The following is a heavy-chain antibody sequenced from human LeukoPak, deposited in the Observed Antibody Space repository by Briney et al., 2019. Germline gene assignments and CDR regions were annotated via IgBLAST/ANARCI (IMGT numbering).Heavy chain of an antibody. V-gene: IGHV4-34*01. J-gene: IGHJ4*02. D-gene: IGHD3-10*01. CDR3: ARGRPQTYYYGSGSCYSSFRGPYYFDY. Sequence: SETLSLTCAVYGGSFSGYYWSWIRQPPGKGLEWIGEINHSGSTNYNPSLKSRVTISVDTSKNQFSLKLSSVTAADTAVYYCARGRPQTYYYGSGSCYSSFRGPYYFDYWGQGTLVTVSS. CDR2: INHSGST. CDR1: GGSFSGYY.